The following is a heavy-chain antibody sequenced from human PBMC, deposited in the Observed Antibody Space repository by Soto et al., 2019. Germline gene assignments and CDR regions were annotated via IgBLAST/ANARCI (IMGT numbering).Heavy chain of an antibody. CDR2: INHSGST. D-gene: IGHD1-26*01. J-gene: IGHJ6*02. Sequence: SETLSLTCAVYGGSFSGYYWSWIRQPPGKGLEWIGEINHSGSTNYNPSLKSRVTISVDTSKNQFSLKLSSVTAADTAVYYCERSGIVGATISYYYYGMDVWGQGTTVTVS. V-gene: IGHV4-34*01. CDR1: GGSFSGYY. CDR3: ERSGIVGATISYYYYGMDV.